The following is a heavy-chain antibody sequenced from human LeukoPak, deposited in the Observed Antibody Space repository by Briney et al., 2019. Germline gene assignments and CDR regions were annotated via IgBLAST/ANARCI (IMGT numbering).Heavy chain of an antibody. Sequence: GGSLRLSCAISGFIFNTYGMNWVRQTPGKGLEWVSTFSGGDGQTFYADSVKGRFTISRDSSRNTVSLQMNSLRVEDTAVYYCARGIYWSLDSWGQGTLVTVSS. CDR1: GFIFNTYG. CDR2: FSGGDGQT. V-gene: IGHV3-23*01. D-gene: IGHD1-1*01. J-gene: IGHJ4*02. CDR3: ARGIYWSLDS.